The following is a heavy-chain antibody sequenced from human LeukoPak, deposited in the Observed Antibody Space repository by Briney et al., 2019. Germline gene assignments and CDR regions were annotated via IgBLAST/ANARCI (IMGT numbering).Heavy chain of an antibody. J-gene: IGHJ4*02. V-gene: IGHV3-23*01. Sequence: GGSLRLSCAASGFTFSTYAMSWLRQAPGKGLEWVSGLSASGTTYYADSVKGRFTISRDTSKNTLYLQMNSLRAEDTAVYSCAKGGYSSGWRSSFDSWGQGTLVTVSS. CDR1: GFTFSTYA. CDR2: LSASGTT. CDR3: AKGGYSSGWRSSFDS. D-gene: IGHD6-19*01.